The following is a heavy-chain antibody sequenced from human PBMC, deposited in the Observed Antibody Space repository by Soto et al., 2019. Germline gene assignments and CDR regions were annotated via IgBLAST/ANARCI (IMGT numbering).Heavy chain of an antibody. CDR1: GFTFSSYF. D-gene: IGHD3-3*01. Sequence: SVKVSCKATGFTFSSYFIHWMRQAPGQGLEWMGLSDPRGESTTYAPNFQGRVTLTSDTSTSTVYMEMTSLRSEDTAVYYCLRQIPQIYDFWSGSKKAFDTWGQGTLVTVSS. CDR3: LRQIPQIYDFWSGSKKAFDT. J-gene: IGHJ5*02. CDR2: SDPRGEST. V-gene: IGHV1-46*01.